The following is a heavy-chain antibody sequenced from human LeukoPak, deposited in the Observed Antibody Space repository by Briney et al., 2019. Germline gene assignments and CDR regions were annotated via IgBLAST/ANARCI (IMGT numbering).Heavy chain of an antibody. V-gene: IGHV3-23*01. CDR3: AKDVTFGGLIAMYYFDY. CDR2: ISGSGGST. CDR1: GFTFSSYA. Sequence: GGSLRLSCAASGFTFSSYAMSWVRQAPGKGLEWVSGISGSGGSTNYADSVKGRFTISRDNSKNTLYLQMNSLRAEDTAVYYCAKDVTFGGLIAMYYFDYWGQGTLVTVSS. J-gene: IGHJ4*02. D-gene: IGHD3-16*02.